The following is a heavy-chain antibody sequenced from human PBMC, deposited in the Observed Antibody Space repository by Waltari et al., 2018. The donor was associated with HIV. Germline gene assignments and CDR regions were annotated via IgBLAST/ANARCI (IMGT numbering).Heavy chain of an antibody. D-gene: IGHD2-8*02. CDR3: ARVPSLVYFDY. Sequence: QVQLQQWGAGLLKTSETLSLTCAVYGGSFSGYHWSWIRQPPGKGLEWIGEVNDSGSTKYNPSLKSRATISAYTSKNQFSLKLSSVTAADTAVYYCARVPSLVYFDYWGQGNLVTVSS. J-gene: IGHJ4*02. CDR1: GGSFSGYH. V-gene: IGHV4-34*01. CDR2: VNDSGST.